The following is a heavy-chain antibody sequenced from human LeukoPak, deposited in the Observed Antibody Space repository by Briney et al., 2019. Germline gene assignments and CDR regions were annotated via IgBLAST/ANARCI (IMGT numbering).Heavy chain of an antibody. D-gene: IGHD6-6*01. CDR2: IYPGDSDT. V-gene: IGHV5-51*01. J-gene: IGHJ6*02. Sequence: GESLKISCKGSGYSFTSYWIAWVRQMPGKGLEWMGIIYPGDSDTRYSPSFQGQVTISADKSISTAYLQWSSLQASDTAMYYCAKSSSSSPTNYYYAMDVWGQGTTVTVSS. CDR3: AKSSSSSPTNYYYAMDV. CDR1: GYSFTSYW.